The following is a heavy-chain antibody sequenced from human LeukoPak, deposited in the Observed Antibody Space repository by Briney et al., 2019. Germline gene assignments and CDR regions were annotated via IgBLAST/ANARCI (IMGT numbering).Heavy chain of an antibody. CDR3: ARCSEWLAYCFDY. CDR2: IYYSGST. V-gene: IGHV4-39*07. CDR1: GGSISSSSYY. D-gene: IGHD3-3*01. J-gene: IGHJ4*02. Sequence: SETLSLTCTVSGGSISSSSYYRGWIRQPPGKGLEWIGSIYYSGSTYYNPSLKSRVTISVDTSKNQFSLKLSSVTAADTAVYYCARCSEWLAYCFDYWGQGTLVTVSS.